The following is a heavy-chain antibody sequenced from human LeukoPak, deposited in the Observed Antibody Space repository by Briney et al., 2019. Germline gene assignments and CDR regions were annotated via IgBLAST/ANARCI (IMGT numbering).Heavy chain of an antibody. J-gene: IGHJ4*02. CDR3: ARVRYSHYYDSSGYLDY. D-gene: IGHD3-22*01. CDR1: GYTFTSYG. CDR2: ISAYNGNT. V-gene: IGHV1-18*01. Sequence: ASVKVSCKASGYTFTSYGISWVRQAPGQGLEWMGWISAYNGNTNYAQKLQGRVTMATDTSTSTAYMELRSLRSDDTAVYYCARVRYSHYYDSSGYLDYWGQGTLVTVSS.